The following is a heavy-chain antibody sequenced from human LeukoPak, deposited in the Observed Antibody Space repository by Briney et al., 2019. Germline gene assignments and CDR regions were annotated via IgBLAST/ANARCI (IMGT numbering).Heavy chain of an antibody. V-gene: IGHV1-18*01. D-gene: IGHD3-22*01. Sequence: GASVKVSXKASGXTXXSXGISWXXXXPGQGLEWMGWISAYNSNTNXAQKLQGRITMTTDTSTSTAYMDLRSLRSDDTAVYYCXRDYYDSSGYLRDYWGQGTLVTVSS. CDR1: GXTXXSXG. CDR2: ISAYNSNT. J-gene: IGHJ4*02. CDR3: XRDYYDSSGYLRDY.